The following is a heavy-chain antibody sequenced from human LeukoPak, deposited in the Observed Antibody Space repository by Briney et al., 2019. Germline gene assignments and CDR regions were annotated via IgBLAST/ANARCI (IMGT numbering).Heavy chain of an antibody. CDR3: ARDMGGILEGSGRDYGMDV. J-gene: IGHJ6*02. D-gene: IGHD3-10*01. Sequence: GGSLRLSCAGSGFTFSSYSMNWVRQAPGKGLEWVSSISSSSSYIYYADSVKGRFTISRDNAKNSLYLQMNSLRAEDTAVYYCARDMGGILEGSGRDYGMDVWGQGTTVTVSS. CDR1: GFTFSSYS. V-gene: IGHV3-21*01. CDR2: ISSSSSYI.